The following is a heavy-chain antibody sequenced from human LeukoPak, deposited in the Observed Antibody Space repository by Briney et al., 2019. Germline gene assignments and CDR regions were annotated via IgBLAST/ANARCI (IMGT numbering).Heavy chain of an antibody. V-gene: IGHV1-24*01. D-gene: IGHD1/OR15-1a*01. CDR3: AAGEWEQLLNY. CDR2: FDPADGEI. J-gene: IGHJ4*02. Sequence: ASVKVSCKVSGYSLTELSMHWVRQAPGKGPEWMGGFDPADGEIIYPQKFQGRVTMTEDTSSDPAYMELSGLRFEDTAVYYCAAGEWEQLLNYWGQGTLVTVSS. CDR1: GYSLTELS.